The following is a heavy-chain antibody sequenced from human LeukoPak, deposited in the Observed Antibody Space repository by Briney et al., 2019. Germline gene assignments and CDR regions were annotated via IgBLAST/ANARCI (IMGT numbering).Heavy chain of an antibody. V-gene: IGHV2-5*01. CDR3: AHRLYVEMAYMGYFQH. CDR1: GFSLSTSGVG. Sequence: SGPTLVKPTQTLTLTCTFSGFSLSTSGVGVGWIRQPPGKALEWLALIYWNDDKRYSPSLKSRLTITKDTSKNQVVLTMTNMDPVDTATCYCAHRLYVEMAYMGYFQHWGQGTLVTVSS. J-gene: IGHJ1*01. CDR2: IYWNDDK. D-gene: IGHD5-24*01.